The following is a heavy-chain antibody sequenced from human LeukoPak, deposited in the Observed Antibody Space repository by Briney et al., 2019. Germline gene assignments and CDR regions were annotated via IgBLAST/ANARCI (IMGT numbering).Heavy chain of an antibody. Sequence: GASVKVSCKASGHTFTSYGISWVRQAPGQGPEWMGWISAYNGNTNYAQKLQGRVTMTTDTSTSTAYMELRSLRSDDTAVYYCARDYYDSSGYYSPLNYWGQGTLVTVSS. CDR2: ISAYNGNT. V-gene: IGHV1-18*01. D-gene: IGHD3-22*01. CDR1: GHTFTSYG. CDR3: ARDYYDSSGYYSPLNY. J-gene: IGHJ4*02.